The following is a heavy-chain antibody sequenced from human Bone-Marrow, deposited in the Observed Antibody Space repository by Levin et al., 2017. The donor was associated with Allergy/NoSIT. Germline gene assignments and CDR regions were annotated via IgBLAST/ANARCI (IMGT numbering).Heavy chain of an antibody. V-gene: IGHV3-30-3*01. J-gene: IGHJ6*02. CDR1: GFNFSNYP. Sequence: GGSLRLSCAASGFNFSNYPMHWVRQAPGKGLEWVAVISYDGAKTYYADSVKGRFTISRDKSKNTLFLQMDSLRAEDTALYYCARDISHSSGWYVYYYYYGMDVWGQGTTVTVSS. D-gene: IGHD6-13*01. CDR3: ARDISHSSGWYVYYYYYGMDV. CDR2: ISYDGAKT.